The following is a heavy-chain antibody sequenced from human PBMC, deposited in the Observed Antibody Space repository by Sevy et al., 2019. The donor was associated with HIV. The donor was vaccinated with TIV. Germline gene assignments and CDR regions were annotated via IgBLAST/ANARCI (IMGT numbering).Heavy chain of an antibody. CDR2: ISVNNGNR. CDR1: GYTFTTYA. D-gene: IGHD6-13*01. V-gene: IGHV1-18*01. Sequence: ASVKVSCKASGYTFTTYAITWVRQAPGVGLAWMGWISVNNGNRNYAQKVQDRVTMTTDTSTNTAYMELRSLRSDDTAMYYCARVVMSSSWPCFDYWGQGTLVTVSS. J-gene: IGHJ4*02. CDR3: ARVVMSSSWPCFDY.